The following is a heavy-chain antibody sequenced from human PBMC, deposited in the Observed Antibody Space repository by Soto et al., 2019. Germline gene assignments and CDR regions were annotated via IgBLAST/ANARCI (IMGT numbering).Heavy chain of an antibody. Sequence: EVQLLESGGGLVQPGGPLRPSGAASSSYAMRWVRQAPGKGLEWVSAISGSGGSTYYADSVKGRFTISRDNSKNTLYLQMNSLRAEDTAVYYCARRGSGSYYDYWGQGTLVTVSS. CDR3: ARRGSGSYYDY. D-gene: IGHD1-26*01. V-gene: IGHV3-23*01. CDR1: SSYA. J-gene: IGHJ4*02. CDR2: ISGSGGST.